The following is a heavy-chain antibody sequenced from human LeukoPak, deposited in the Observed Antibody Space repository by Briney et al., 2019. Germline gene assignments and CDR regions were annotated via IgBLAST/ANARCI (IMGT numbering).Heavy chain of an antibody. V-gene: IGHV4-39*01. D-gene: IGHD2/OR15-2a*01. CDR1: GGSISSSSDY. CDR3: ARHGGNYFLDY. Sequence: PSETLSLTCTVSGGSISSSSDYWGWVRQPPGKGLEWIGSIYYSGDTYYNPSLKSRVTISVDTSKIQVSLKLSSVTAADTAVYYCARHGGNYFLDYWGQGILVTVSS. J-gene: IGHJ4*02. CDR2: IYYSGDT.